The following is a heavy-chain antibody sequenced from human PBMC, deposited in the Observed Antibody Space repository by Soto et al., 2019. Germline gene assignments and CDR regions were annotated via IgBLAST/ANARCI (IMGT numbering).Heavy chain of an antibody. Sequence: SETLSLTCTVSGGSISSGDYYWSWIRQPPGKGLEWIGYIYYSGSTYYNPSLKSRVTITVETSKNQYSLKLSSVTAADTAVYYCARVRGSKIQLWLEYYYYGMDVWGQGTTVS. D-gene: IGHD5-18*01. V-gene: IGHV4-30-4*01. J-gene: IGHJ6*02. CDR2: IYYSGST. CDR1: GGSISSGDYY. CDR3: ARVRGSKIQLWLEYYYYGMDV.